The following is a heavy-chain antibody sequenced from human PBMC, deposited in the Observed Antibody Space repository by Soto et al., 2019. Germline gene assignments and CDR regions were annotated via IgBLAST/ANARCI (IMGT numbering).Heavy chain of an antibody. V-gene: IGHV3-33*01. CDR1: GFTFSSYG. Sequence: VQLVESGGGVVQPGRSLRLSCAASGFTFSSYGMHWVRQAPGKGLEWVAVIWYDGSNKYYADSVKGRFTISRDNSKNTLYLQMNSLRAEDTAVYYCAREYGTGGCFDPWGQGTLVTVSS. D-gene: IGHD1-26*01. J-gene: IGHJ5*02. CDR2: IWYDGSNK. CDR3: AREYGTGGCFDP.